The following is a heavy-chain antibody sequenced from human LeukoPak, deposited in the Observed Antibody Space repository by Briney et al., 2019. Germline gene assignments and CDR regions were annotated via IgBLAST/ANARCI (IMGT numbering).Heavy chain of an antibody. CDR3: ARAGFWSDPLDY. CDR2: IYYSGST. J-gene: IGHJ4*02. CDR1: GGSISSGGYY. Sequence: SETLSLTCGVSGGSISSGGYYWSWIRQHPGKGLEWIGYIYYSGSTYYNPSLKSRVTISVDTSKNQFSLKLSSVTAADTAVYYCARAGFWSDPLDYWGQGTLVTVSS. D-gene: IGHD3-3*01. V-gene: IGHV4-31*11.